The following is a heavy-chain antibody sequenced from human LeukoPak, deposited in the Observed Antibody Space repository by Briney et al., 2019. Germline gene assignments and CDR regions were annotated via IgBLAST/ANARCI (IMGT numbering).Heavy chain of an antibody. CDR2: ISYDGSNK. CDR3: AKDRDTAMVVPTAGDY. J-gene: IGHJ4*02. Sequence: PGGSLRLSCAASAFTFSTYGMHWVRQAPGKGLEWVAVISYDGSNKHYADSVKGRFTISRDNSKNTLYLQMNSLRAEDTAVYYWAKDRDTAMVVPTAGDYWGQGTLVTVSS. V-gene: IGHV3-30*18. D-gene: IGHD5-18*01. CDR1: AFTFSTYG.